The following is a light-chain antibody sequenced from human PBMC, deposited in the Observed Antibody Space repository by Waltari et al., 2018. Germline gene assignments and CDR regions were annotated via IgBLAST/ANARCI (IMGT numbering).Light chain of an antibody. CDR3: CAFAGYGVYV. J-gene: IGLJ1*01. V-gene: IGLV2-23*02. Sequence: YQHHPGGAPKLLIYEVSKRPSGVSSRFAGSKSGKTASLTISGLQAEDEGDYYCCAFAGYGVYVFGSGTHVAVL. CDR2: EVS.